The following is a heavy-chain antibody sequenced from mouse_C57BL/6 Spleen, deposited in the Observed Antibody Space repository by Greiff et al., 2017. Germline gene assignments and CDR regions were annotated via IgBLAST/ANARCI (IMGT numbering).Heavy chain of an antibody. J-gene: IGHJ2*01. D-gene: IGHD2-3*01. CDR3: ARWDGYLYYFDY. CDR2: IHPNSGST. V-gene: IGHV1-64*01. Sequence: QVQLQQPGAELVKPGASVKLSCKASGYTFTSYWMHWVKQRPGQGLEWIGMIHPNSGSTNYNEKFKSKATLTVDKSSSTAYMQLSSLTSEDSAVYYCARWDGYLYYFDYWGQGTTLTVSS. CDR1: GYTFTSYW.